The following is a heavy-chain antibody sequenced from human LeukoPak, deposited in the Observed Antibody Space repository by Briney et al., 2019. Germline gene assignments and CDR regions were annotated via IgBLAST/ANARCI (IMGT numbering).Heavy chain of an antibody. J-gene: IGHJ5*02. D-gene: IGHD2-15*01. Sequence: PGGSLRLSCAASGFTFSSFEMKWVRQAPGKGLEWVSYISSGGSTIYYADSVKGRFTISRDNSKNTLYLQMNSLRAEDTAVYYCAKGQFVVVVAAEVNNWFDPWGQGTLVTVSS. V-gene: IGHV3-48*03. CDR2: ISSGGSTI. CDR3: AKGQFVVVVAAEVNNWFDP. CDR1: GFTFSSFE.